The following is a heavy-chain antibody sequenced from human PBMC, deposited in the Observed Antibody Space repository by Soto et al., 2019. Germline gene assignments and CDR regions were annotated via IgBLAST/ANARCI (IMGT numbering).Heavy chain of an antibody. CDR1: GGSISSSTYY. J-gene: IGHJ4*02. CDR2: KYYSGTT. V-gene: IGHV4-39*01. CDR3: ATGDSGYLRTGY. Sequence: SETLSLTCSVSGGSISSSTYYWGWIRQSPRRGLEWIGSKYYSGTTNYNPSLKGRLTISRDNAESTLYLQMNSLRVEDTAVYFCATGDSGYLRTGYWGQGTQVTVSS. D-gene: IGHD5-12*01.